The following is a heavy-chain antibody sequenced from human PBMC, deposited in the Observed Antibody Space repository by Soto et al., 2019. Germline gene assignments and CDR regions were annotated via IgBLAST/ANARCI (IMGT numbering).Heavy chain of an antibody. Sequence: EVQLVQSGAEVKKPGEPLKISCKASGYTFQKYWIGWVRQMPGKGPEWMGMIYGGDSDTRYSPSFQGQVTTSVARSADTAYLQWNSLKASDSSMYFCARHAPIDVIGGGYYYYMDVWGLGTSVTVS. CDR1: GYTFQKYW. CDR2: IYGGDSDT. V-gene: IGHV5-51*01. D-gene: IGHD2-15*01. CDR3: ARHAPIDVIGGGYYYYMDV. J-gene: IGHJ6*03.